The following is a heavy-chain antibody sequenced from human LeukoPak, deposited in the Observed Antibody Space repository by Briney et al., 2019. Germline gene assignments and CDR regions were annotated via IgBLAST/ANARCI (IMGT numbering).Heavy chain of an antibody. CDR3: ARGLWMYYGMDV. CDR2: INSDGSST. V-gene: IGHV3-74*01. J-gene: IGHJ6*02. CDR1: GFTFSSYW. Sequence: PGGSLRLSCAASGFTFSSYWMHWVRQAPGKGLVWFSRINSDGSSTSYADSVKGRFNISRDNAKNTLYLQMNSLRAEDTAVYYCARGLWMYYGMDVWGQGTTVTVSS. D-gene: IGHD3-3*01.